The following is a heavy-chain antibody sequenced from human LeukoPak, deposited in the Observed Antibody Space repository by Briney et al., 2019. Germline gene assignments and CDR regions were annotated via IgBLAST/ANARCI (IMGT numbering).Heavy chain of an antibody. D-gene: IGHD5-12*01. Sequence: ASVKVSCKASGYTFTSYAMHWVRQAPGQRLEWMGWINAGNGNTKYSQKFQGRVTITRDTSASTAYTELSSLRSEDTGVYYCARDRGGYANWFDPWGQGTLVTVSS. CDR1: GYTFTSYA. J-gene: IGHJ5*02. V-gene: IGHV1-3*01. CDR2: INAGNGNT. CDR3: ARDRGGYANWFDP.